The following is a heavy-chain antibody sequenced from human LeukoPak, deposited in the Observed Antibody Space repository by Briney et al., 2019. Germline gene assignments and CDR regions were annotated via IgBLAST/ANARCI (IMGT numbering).Heavy chain of an antibody. V-gene: IGHV1-24*01. Sequence: SVKVSCRVSGYSLTELSMLWVGLAPGKAIEGTGVVGPEDGQTIYAQKFQGRVTMTEDTSTDTAYMELSSLRTEDTAVYYCATAVRWFDPWGQGTLVTVSS. J-gene: IGHJ5*02. CDR2: VGPEDGQT. D-gene: IGHD1-1*01. CDR3: ATAVRWFDP. CDR1: GYSLTELS.